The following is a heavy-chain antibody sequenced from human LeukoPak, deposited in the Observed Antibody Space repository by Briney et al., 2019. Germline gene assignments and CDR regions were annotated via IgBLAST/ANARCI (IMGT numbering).Heavy chain of an antibody. Sequence: IPIFATANYAQKFQGRGTITADESTSKTYMELSSLRSEDTAVYYCARGVESGIAVARIFDYWGQGTLVTVSS. D-gene: IGHD6-19*01. J-gene: IGHJ4*02. CDR2: IPIFATA. V-gene: IGHV1-69*01. CDR3: ARGVESGIAVARIFDY.